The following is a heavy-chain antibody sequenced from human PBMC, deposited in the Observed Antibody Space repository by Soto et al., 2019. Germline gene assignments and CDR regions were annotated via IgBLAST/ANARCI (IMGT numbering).Heavy chain of an antibody. J-gene: IGHJ4*02. D-gene: IGHD4-17*01. CDR1: GFTFSSYG. V-gene: IGHV3-30*18. CDR3: AKELRDYGDYVGNDY. Sequence: QVQLVESGGGVVQPGRSLRLSCAASGFTFSSYGMHWVRQAPGKGLEWVAVISYDGSNKYYADSVKGRFTISRDNSKNTRYLQMNSLRAEDTAVYYCAKELRDYGDYVGNDYWGQGTLVTVSS. CDR2: ISYDGSNK.